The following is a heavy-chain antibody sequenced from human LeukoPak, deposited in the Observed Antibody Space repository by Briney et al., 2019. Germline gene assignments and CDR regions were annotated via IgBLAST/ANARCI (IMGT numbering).Heavy chain of an antibody. D-gene: IGHD6-19*01. CDR2: IYYRGST. CDR3: AREVVAVAGSYFDS. CDR1: GGSISSDY. J-gene: IGHJ4*02. Sequence: SETLSLTCTVSGGSISSDYWSWIRQPPGKGLEWIGYIYYRGSTNYNPSLKSRVTISVDTSKNQFSLKLSSVTAADTAVYFCAREVVAVAGSYFDSWGQGTLVTVSS. V-gene: IGHV4-59*01.